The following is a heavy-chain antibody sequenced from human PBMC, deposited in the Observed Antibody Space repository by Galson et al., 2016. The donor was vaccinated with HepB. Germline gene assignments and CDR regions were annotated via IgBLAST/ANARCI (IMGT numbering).Heavy chain of an antibody. D-gene: IGHD2-2*02. J-gene: IGHJ5*02. CDR2: IIPIFDAT. V-gene: IGHV1-69*05. Sequence: SVKVSCKASGGTFRNYAISWVRQAPGQGLEWMGGIIPIFDATNYAQKFQGRITMTRDTSTSTVYMDLSSLRSEDTAVYYCARAPAAIPHWFDPWGQGTLVTVPS. CDR1: GGTFRNYA. CDR3: ARAPAAIPHWFDP.